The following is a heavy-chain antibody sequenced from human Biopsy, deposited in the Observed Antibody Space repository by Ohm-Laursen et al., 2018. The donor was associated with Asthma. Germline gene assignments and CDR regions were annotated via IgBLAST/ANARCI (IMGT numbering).Heavy chain of an antibody. J-gene: IGHJ3*02. Sequence: SLRLSCAASGFTLGSYSMNWLRQAPGRGLEWVSYISLSSNTIYYAESVKGRFTVSRDNAKSSLYLQMNSLRDEDTAVYYCARQMNYDFWRSPLDIWGLGTMVIVSS. CDR3: ARQMNYDFWRSPLDI. D-gene: IGHD3-3*01. CDR1: GFTLGSYS. CDR2: ISLSSNTI. V-gene: IGHV3-48*02.